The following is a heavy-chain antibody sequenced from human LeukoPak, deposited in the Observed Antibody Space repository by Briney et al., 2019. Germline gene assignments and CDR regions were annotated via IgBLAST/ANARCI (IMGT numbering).Heavy chain of an antibody. CDR1: GGSISSSSYY. J-gene: IGHJ3*02. CDR2: IYYSGST. D-gene: IGHD2-2*01. CDR3: ASDIVIVPAAEGNAFDI. Sequence: SETLSLTCTVSGGSISSSSYYRGWIRQPPGKGLEWIGSIYYSGSTYYNLSLKSRVTISVDTSKNQFSLKLSPVTAADTAVYYCASDIVIVPAAEGNAFDIWGQGTMVTVSS. V-gene: IGHV4-39*07.